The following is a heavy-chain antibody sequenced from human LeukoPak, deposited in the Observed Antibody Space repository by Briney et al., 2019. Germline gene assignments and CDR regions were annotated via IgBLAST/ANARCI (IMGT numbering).Heavy chain of an antibody. V-gene: IGHV3-7*01. D-gene: IGHD2-2*01. CDR3: ASPRYCSSTSCYLFY. CDR2: IKQDGSEK. J-gene: IGHJ4*02. Sequence: AGGSLRLSCAASGFTFSSYLMSWVRQAPGKGLEWVTNIKQDGSEKYYVDSVKGRFTISRDNAKNSLYLQMNSLRAEDTAVYYCASPRYCSSTSCYLFYWGQGTLVTVSS. CDR1: GFTFSSYL.